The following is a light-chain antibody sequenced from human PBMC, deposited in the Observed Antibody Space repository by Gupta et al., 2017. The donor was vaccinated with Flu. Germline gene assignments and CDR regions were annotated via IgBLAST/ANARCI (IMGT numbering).Light chain of an antibody. Sequence: SVTISCTGTTSDVGGYNYVSWYQQHPGKAPKLMIYEVSKRPSGVPDRFSGSKTGNTAPLTVSGLQAEDEADYYCSSYAGSNNSVFGGGTKLTVL. CDR3: SSYAGSNNSV. V-gene: IGLV2-8*01. CDR1: TSDVGGYNY. CDR2: EVS. J-gene: IGLJ2*01.